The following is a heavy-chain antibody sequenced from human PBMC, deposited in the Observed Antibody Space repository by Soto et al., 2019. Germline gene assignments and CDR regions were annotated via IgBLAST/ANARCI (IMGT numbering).Heavy chain of an antibody. V-gene: IGHV2-5*02. CDR1: GFSLTTSGVG. Sequence: QITLNESGPTQVKPRQTLTLTCTFSGFSLTTSGVGVGWIRQSPGKAPEGLALIYWDDDKRYCPSLKSRLTITKDTSKHQAVLTMAALDPADTATYYCAHRVLRTVFGLVTTTAIYFDFWGQGTPVAVSS. D-gene: IGHD3-3*01. CDR2: IYWDDDK. CDR3: AHRVLRTVFGLVTTTAIYFDF. J-gene: IGHJ4*02.